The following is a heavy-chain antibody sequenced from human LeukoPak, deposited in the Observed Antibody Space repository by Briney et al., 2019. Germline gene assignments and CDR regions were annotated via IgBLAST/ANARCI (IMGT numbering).Heavy chain of an antibody. CDR1: GGSFSGYY. J-gene: IGHJ4*02. D-gene: IGHD3-22*01. CDR2: INHSGST. V-gene: IGHV4-34*01. Sequence: PSETLSLTCAVYGGSFSGYYWSWIRQPPGKGLEWIGEINHSGSTNYNPSLKSRVTISVDTSKNQFSLKLSSVTAADTAVYYCARRGTDYYDSSGPFDYWGQGTLVTVSS. CDR3: ARRGTDYYDSSGPFDY.